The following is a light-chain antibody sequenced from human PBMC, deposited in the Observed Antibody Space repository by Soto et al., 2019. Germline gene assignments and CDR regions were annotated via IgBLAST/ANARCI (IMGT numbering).Light chain of an antibody. CDR2: GAS. V-gene: IGKV3-15*01. Sequence: MTQSPSSLSSSVGDRVTISWLASQGIRNALGWYKQKPGQAPSLLIYGASTRATGIPARFSGSGSGTDFTLTISSLQSEDFEVYYCQQYNNWPRTFGQGTKVDIK. J-gene: IGKJ1*01. CDR1: QGIRNA. CDR3: QQYNNWPRT.